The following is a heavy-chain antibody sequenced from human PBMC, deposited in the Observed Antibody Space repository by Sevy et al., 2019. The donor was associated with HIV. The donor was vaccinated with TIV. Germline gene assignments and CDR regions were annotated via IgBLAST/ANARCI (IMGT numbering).Heavy chain of an antibody. CDR1: GFTFSSYE. V-gene: IGHV3-48*03. D-gene: IGHD3-22*01. Sequence: GGSQRLSCAASGFTFSSYEMNWVRQAPGKGLEWVSYISSSGSTIYYADSVKGRFTISRDNAKNSLYLQMNSLRAEDTAVYYCARSLSLSGNYYDSSSDTAWRDYWGQGTLVTVSS. J-gene: IGHJ4*02. CDR3: ARSLSLSGNYYDSSSDTAWRDY. CDR2: ISSSGSTI.